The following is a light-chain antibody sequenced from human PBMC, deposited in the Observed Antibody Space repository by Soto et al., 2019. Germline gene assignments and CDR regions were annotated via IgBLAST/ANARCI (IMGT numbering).Light chain of an antibody. V-gene: IGLV3-25*01. CDR3: QSSDTSGTDV. Sequence: SYELTQPPSVSVSPGQTARITCSGDALPKQYVYWYQQKSGQAPVLLINKDIERPSGIPERFSGSSSGTTATLTISGVQAEDEADYYCQSSDTSGTDVFGTGTKVTVL. CDR2: KDI. CDR1: ALPKQY. J-gene: IGLJ1*01.